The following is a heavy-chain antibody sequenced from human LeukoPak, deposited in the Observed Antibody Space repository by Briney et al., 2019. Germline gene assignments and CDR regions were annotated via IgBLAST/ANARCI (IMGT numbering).Heavy chain of an antibody. Sequence: SETLSLTCTVSGGSISSSSYYWGWIRQPPGKGLEWIGSIYYSGSTYYNPSLKSRVTISVDTSKNQFSLKLSSVTAADTAVYYCATRTERMILVAYTFDYWGQGTLVTVSS. CDR1: GGSISSSSYY. CDR3: ATRTERMILVAYTFDY. D-gene: IGHD3-22*01. V-gene: IGHV4-39*01. CDR2: IYYSGST. J-gene: IGHJ4*02.